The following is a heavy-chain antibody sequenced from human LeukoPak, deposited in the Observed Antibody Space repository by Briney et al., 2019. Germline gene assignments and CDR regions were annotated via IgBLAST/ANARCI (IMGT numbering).Heavy chain of an antibody. Sequence: GGSLRLSCAASGFTFSSYWMHWVRQAPGKGLVWVSRINSDGSSTSYADSVKGRFTISRDNSKNTLYLQMNSLRAEDTAVYYCARDGSSGYYSYYYYYMDVWGKGTTVTVSS. D-gene: IGHD3-22*01. CDR2: INSDGSST. V-gene: IGHV3-74*01. J-gene: IGHJ6*03. CDR1: GFTFSSYW. CDR3: ARDGSSGYYSYYYYYMDV.